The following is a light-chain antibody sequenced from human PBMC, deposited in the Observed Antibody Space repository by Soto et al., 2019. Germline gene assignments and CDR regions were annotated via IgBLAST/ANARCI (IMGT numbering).Light chain of an antibody. CDR3: CSYAGRSTWV. CDR1: SSNIGNNY. J-gene: IGLJ3*02. Sequence: QSVLTQPPSVSVAPGQKVTISCSGSSSNIGNNYVSWYQQLPGTAPKLLIYDNNKRPSGIPDRFSGSKSGTSATLGITGLQTGDEADYYCCSYAGRSTWVFGGGTKLTVL. CDR2: DNN. V-gene: IGLV1-51*01.